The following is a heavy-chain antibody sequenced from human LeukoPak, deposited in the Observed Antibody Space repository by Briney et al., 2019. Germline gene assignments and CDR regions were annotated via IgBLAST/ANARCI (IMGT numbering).Heavy chain of an antibody. Sequence: SETLSLTCTVSGGSINSSSSYWGWIRQPPGTGLGWIGSIYYSGSTYYNPSLKSRVTISVDTSKNQFSLKLSSVTAADTAVYYCAGGKRKHEDSGAFDALDTWGQGTIVPASP. CDR1: GGSINSSSSY. CDR3: AGGKRKHEDSGAFDALDT. V-gene: IGHV4-39*07. D-gene: IGHD1-14*01. CDR2: IYYSGST. J-gene: IGHJ3*02.